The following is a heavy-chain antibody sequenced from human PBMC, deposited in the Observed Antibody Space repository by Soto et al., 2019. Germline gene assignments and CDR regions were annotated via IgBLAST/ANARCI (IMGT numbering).Heavy chain of an antibody. CDR2: INHSGST. V-gene: IGHV4-34*01. CDR1: GGSFSGYY. CDR3: ATGWELLPLVY. Sequence: SETLSLTCAVYGGSFSGYYWSWIRQPPGKGLEWIGEINHSGSTNYNPSLKSRVTISVDTSKNQFSLKLSSVTAADTAVYYCATGWELLPLVYWGQGTLVAVSS. D-gene: IGHD1-26*01. J-gene: IGHJ4*02.